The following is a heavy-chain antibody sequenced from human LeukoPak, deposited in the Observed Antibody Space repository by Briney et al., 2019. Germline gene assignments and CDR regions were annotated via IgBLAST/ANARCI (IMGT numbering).Heavy chain of an antibody. V-gene: IGHV3-30*04. CDR3: ARGSYYDFWSGYYTPYYFDY. Sequence: PGGSLRLSCAASGFTFSSYAMFWVRQAPGKGLEWVAVISYDGSNKYYADSVKGRFTISRDNSKNTLYLQMNSLRAEDTAVYYCARGSYYDFWSGYYTPYYFDYWGQGTLVTVSS. D-gene: IGHD3-3*01. CDR1: GFTFSSYA. CDR2: ISYDGSNK. J-gene: IGHJ4*02.